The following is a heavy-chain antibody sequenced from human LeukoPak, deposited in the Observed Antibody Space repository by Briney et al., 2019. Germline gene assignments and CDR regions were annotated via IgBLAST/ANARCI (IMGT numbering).Heavy chain of an antibody. CDR2: IRYDESYQ. D-gene: IGHD6-25*01. J-gene: IGHJ4*02. CDR3: AAIAAAALY. V-gene: IGHV3-30*02. Sequence: GGSLRLSCAASGFTFSGYGMHWVRQAPGKGLEWVAYIRYDESYQYYVDSVRGRFTISRDNSKNMLSLQMNSLGAEDTAVYYCAAIAAAALYWGQGTQVTVSS. CDR1: GFTFSGYG.